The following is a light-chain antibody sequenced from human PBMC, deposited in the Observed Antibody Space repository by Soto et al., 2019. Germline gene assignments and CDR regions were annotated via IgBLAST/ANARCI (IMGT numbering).Light chain of an antibody. CDR2: KAS. V-gene: IGKV1-5*03. CDR1: QSISSW. CDR3: QQYNSYSLT. Sequence: DIQMTQSPSTLSASVGDRVTITCRASQSISSWLAWYQQKPGKAPNLLIYKASSLDSGVPSRVSGSGSGTEFTLTISSLQPDDFATYYCQQYNSYSLTFGGGTKVEIK. J-gene: IGKJ4*01.